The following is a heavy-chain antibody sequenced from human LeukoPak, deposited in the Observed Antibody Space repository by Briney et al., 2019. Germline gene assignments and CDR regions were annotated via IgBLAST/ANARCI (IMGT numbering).Heavy chain of an antibody. J-gene: IGHJ4*02. CDR2: INEDGSTT. CDR3: AKIAIAAAGIDY. D-gene: IGHD6-13*01. V-gene: IGHV3-74*01. Sequence: PGGSLRLSCAASGFTFSSNWMHWVRQAPGKGLVWVSRINEDGSTTNYADSVKGRSTIFRDNAKNTLYLQMNSLRAEDTAVYYCAKIAIAAAGIDYWGQGTLVTVSS. CDR1: GFTFSSNW.